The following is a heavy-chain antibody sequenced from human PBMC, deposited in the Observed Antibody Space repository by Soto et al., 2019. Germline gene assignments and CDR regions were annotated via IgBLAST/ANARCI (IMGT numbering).Heavy chain of an antibody. CDR3: AKVRGSTSSGCDY. J-gene: IGHJ4*02. CDR1: GFTFSSYA. V-gene: IGHV3-23*01. Sequence: GGSLRLSCAASGFTFSSYAMSWVRQAPGKGLEWVSAISGSGGSTYYADSVKGRFTISRDNSKNTLYLQMNRLRAEDTAVYYCAKVRGSTSSGCDYWGQGTLVTVSS. CDR2: ISGSGGST. D-gene: IGHD2-2*01.